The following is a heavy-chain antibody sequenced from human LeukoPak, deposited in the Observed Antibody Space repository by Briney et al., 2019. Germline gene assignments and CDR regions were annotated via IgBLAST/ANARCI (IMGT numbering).Heavy chain of an antibody. J-gene: IGHJ4*01. CDR3: ASGDYGAGSPVMRY. D-gene: IGHD3-10*01. V-gene: IGHV4-61*02. CDR1: GGSVTRGAYS. Sequence: SETLSLTCTVSGGSVTRGAYSWTWIRQPVGKGLEWIGRIYTSGDSKYNPSLKSRVTISVGASDNQFSLKLTSVTAADTAVYYCASGDYGAGSPVMRYWGHGTLVIVSS. CDR2: IYTSGDS.